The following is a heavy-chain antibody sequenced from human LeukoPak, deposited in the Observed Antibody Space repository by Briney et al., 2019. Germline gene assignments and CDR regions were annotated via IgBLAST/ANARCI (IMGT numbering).Heavy chain of an antibody. CDR2: INHSGST. V-gene: IGHV4-34*01. CDR1: GGSFSGYY. Sequence: SETLSLTCAVYGGSFSGYYWSWIRQPPGKGLEWIGEINHSGSTNYNPSLKSRVTISVDTSKNQFSLKMSSVTAADTAVYYCARSGYVDVVVVPATTLGNWFDPWGQGTLVTVSS. CDR3: ARSGYVDVVVVPATTLGNWFDP. D-gene: IGHD2-15*01. J-gene: IGHJ5*02.